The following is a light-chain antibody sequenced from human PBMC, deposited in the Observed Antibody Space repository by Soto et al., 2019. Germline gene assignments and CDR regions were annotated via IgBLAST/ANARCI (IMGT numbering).Light chain of an antibody. J-gene: IGKJ4*02. V-gene: IGKV4-1*01. CDR3: QQYYTTPLT. CDR2: WAS. Sequence: DIVMTQSSDSLAVSLGERATINCKSSQSVLYSSNNKNYIAWYQQKPGPPPKLLISWASTRESGVPDRFSGSGSGTDFTLTIRSLQAEDVAVYYCQQYYTTPLTFGGGTKVEIK. CDR1: QSVLYSSNNKNY.